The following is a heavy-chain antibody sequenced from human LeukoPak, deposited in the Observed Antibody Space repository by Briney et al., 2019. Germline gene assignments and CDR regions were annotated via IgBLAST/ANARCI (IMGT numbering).Heavy chain of an antibody. V-gene: IGHV7-4-1*02. J-gene: IGHJ4*02. D-gene: IGHD3-22*01. CDR2: INTNTGNP. CDR3: AKDRAVYYDSSGYDY. Sequence: ASVKVSCKASGYTLTSYAMNWVRQAPGQGLEWMGWINTNTGNPTYAQGFTGRFVFSLDTSVSTAYLQISSLKAEDTAVYYCAKDRAVYYDSSGYDYWGQGTLVTVSS. CDR1: GYTLTSYA.